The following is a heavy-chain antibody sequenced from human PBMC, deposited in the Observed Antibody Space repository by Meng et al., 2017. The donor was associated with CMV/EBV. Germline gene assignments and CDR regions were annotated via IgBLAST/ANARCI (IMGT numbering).Heavy chain of an antibody. V-gene: IGHV4-34*01. J-gene: IGHJ6*02. Sequence: SETLSLTCAVYGGSFSGYYWSWIRQPPGKRLEWIGEINHSGSTNYNPSLKSRVTISVDTSKNQFSLKLSSVTAADTAVYYCARGDPVLRFLEWLPRYYGMDVWGQGTTVTVSS. CDR2: INHSGST. D-gene: IGHD3-3*01. CDR1: GGSFSGYY. CDR3: ARGDPVLRFLEWLPRYYGMDV.